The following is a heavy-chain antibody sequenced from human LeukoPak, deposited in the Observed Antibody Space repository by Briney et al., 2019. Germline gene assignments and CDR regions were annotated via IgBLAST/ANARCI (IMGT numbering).Heavy chain of an antibody. D-gene: IGHD3-16*02. J-gene: IGHJ4*02. CDR2: ISAYNGNT. CDR3: ARVVITFGGVIVIDFPGPHFDY. V-gene: IGHV1-18*01. Sequence: ASVKVSCKASGYTFTSYGISWVRQAPGQGLEWMRWISAYNGNTNYAQKLQGRVTMTTDTSTSTAYMELRSLRSDDTAVYYCARVVITFGGVIVIDFPGPHFDYWGQGTLVTVSS. CDR1: GYTFTSYG.